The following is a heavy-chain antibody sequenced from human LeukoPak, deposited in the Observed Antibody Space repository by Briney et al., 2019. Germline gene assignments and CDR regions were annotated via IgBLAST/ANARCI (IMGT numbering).Heavy chain of an antibody. V-gene: IGHV4-34*01. CDR3: ARVAFIAVAGHFDY. D-gene: IGHD6-19*01. CDR1: GGPFSGYY. Sequence: SETLSLTCAVYGGPFSGYYWSWIRQPPGKGLEWIGEINHSGSTNYNPSLKSRVTISVDTSKNQFSLKLSSVTAADTAVYYCARVAFIAVAGHFDYWGQGTLVTVSS. J-gene: IGHJ4*02. CDR2: INHSGST.